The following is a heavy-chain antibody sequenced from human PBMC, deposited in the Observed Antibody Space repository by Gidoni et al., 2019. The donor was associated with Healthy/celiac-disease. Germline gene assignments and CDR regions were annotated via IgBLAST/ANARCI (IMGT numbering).Heavy chain of an antibody. V-gene: IGHV4-34*01. CDR2: INHSGST. CDR3: ARGPPIRCSSTSCYYYYYYYYMDV. D-gene: IGHD2-2*01. J-gene: IGHJ6*03. CDR1: GGSFSGYY. Sequence: QVQLQQWGAGLLKPSETLSLTCAVYGGSFSGYYWSWIRQPPGKGLEWIGDINHSGSTNYNPSLNSRVTISVDTSKNQFSLKLSSVTAADTAVYYCARGPPIRCSSTSCYYYYYYYYMDVWGKGTTVTVSS.